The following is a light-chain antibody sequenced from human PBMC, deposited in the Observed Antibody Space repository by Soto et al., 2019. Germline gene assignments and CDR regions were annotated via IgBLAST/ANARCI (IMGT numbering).Light chain of an antibody. CDR2: GAS. CDR3: QQYNNWPRP. V-gene: IGKV3-15*01. Sequence: EIVLTQSPSTLSLSPGERATLSCRASQSVSSNLAWYQQKPGQAPRLLIYGASTRATGIPARFSGSGSGTEFTLTINSLQSEDFAVYYCQQYNNWPRPFGQGTKVDIK. CDR1: QSVSSN. J-gene: IGKJ1*01.